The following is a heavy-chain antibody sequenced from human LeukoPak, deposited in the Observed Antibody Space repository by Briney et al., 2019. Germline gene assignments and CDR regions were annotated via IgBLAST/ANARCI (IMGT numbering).Heavy chain of an antibody. CDR3: ARQAGVY. J-gene: IGHJ4*02. D-gene: IGHD3-10*01. Sequence: GGSLRLSCAASGFTFSSYGMHWVRQAPGKGLEWVAFIRYDGSNKYYADSVKGRFTISRDNSKNSLYLQMNSLGVEDTAVYYCARQAGVYWGQGTLVTVSS. V-gene: IGHV3-30*02. CDR2: IRYDGSNK. CDR1: GFTFSSYG.